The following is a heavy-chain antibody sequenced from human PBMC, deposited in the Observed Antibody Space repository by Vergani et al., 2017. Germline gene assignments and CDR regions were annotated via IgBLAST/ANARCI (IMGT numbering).Heavy chain of an antibody. CDR1: GFTFSSYR. J-gene: IGHJ3*02. Sequence: EVQLVESGGGLVKPGGSLRLSCAASGFTFSSYRMNWVRQAPGKGLEWVSSISSSSSYIYYADSVKGRLTISRDNAKNALYLPMNSLRAEDTAVYYCARDPRYFDWLLPDAFDIWGQGTMVTVSS. CDR3: ARDPRYFDWLLPDAFDI. D-gene: IGHD3-9*01. V-gene: IGHV3-21*01. CDR2: ISSSSSYI.